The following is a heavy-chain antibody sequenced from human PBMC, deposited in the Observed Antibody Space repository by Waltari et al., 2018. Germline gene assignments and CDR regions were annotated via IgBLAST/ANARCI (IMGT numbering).Heavy chain of an antibody. J-gene: IGHJ4*02. CDR1: GYTFTGYY. V-gene: IGHV1-2*02. Sequence: QVQLVQSGAEVKKPGASVKVSCKASGYTFTGYYMPWVRQAPGQGLEWMGWINPNSGGTNYAQKFQGRVTMTRDTSISTAYMELSRLRSDDTAVYYCARDHRNVLLWFGELYYWGQGTLVTVSS. CDR3: ARDHRNVLLWFGELYY. D-gene: IGHD3-10*01. CDR2: INPNSGGT.